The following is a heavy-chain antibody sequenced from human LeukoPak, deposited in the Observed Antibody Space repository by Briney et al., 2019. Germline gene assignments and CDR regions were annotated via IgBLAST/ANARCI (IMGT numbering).Heavy chain of an antibody. D-gene: IGHD6-19*01. Sequence: ASVRVSCKASGYTFTHHGIAWIRQAPGQGREWLGWISCYHGDTIYAQRLQGRVTLTTEKSTSTVYMELRSLTSDDTAVYYSARDPSNTSGWYQYFDAWGRGTLVSVSS. V-gene: IGHV1-18*01. CDR3: ARDPSNTSGWYQYFDA. CDR1: GYTFTHHG. J-gene: IGHJ2*01. CDR2: ISCYHGDT.